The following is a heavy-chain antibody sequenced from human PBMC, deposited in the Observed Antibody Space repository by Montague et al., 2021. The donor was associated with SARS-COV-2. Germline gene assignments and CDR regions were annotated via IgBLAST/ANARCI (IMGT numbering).Heavy chain of an antibody. CDR3: ARFGSGNLEFDL. Sequence: TLSLTCTVSGASISTGLYYWSWIRQPAGKGLEWIGRIRTTGHTDYNTSLWSRVFISVDTSTNQFTLSLTSVTAADTALYFCARFGSGNLEFDLWGQGTLVTVSS. CDR1: GASISTGLYY. V-gene: IGHV4-61*02. D-gene: IGHD1-26*01. J-gene: IGHJ4*02. CDR2: IRTTGHT.